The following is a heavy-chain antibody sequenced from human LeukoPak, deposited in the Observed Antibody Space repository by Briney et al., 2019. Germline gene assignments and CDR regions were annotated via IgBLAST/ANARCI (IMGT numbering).Heavy chain of an antibody. D-gene: IGHD2-2*01. CDR1: GYTFTSYD. CDR2: MNPNSGNT. V-gene: IGHV1-8*01. Sequence: ASVKVSRKASGYTFTSYDINWVRQATGQGLEWMGWMNPNSGNTGYAQKFQGRVTMTRNTSISTAYMELSSLRSEDTAVYYCARAYSSTTYDAFDIWGQGTMVTVSS. CDR3: ARAYSSTTYDAFDI. J-gene: IGHJ3*02.